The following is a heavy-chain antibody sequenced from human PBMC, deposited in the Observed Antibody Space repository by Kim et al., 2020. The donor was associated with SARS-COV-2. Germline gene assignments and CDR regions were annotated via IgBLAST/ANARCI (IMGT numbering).Heavy chain of an antibody. Sequence: GGSLRLSCAASGFTFSSYGMHWVRQAPGKGLEWVAVIWYDGSNKYYADSVKGRFTISRDNSKNTLYLQMNSLRAEDTAVYYCAKDRDVGATTLDYWGQGTLVTVSS. CDR3: AKDRDVGATTLDY. CDR2: IWYDGSNK. CDR1: GFTFSSYG. V-gene: IGHV3-33*06. J-gene: IGHJ4*02. D-gene: IGHD1-26*01.